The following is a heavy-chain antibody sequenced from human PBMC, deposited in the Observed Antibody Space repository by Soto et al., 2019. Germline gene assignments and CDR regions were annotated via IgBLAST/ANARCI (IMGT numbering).Heavy chain of an antibody. V-gene: IGHV4-61*08. CDR1: GASISSDDYY. CDR3: ARGRYCISTSCYLDY. CDR2: MHYNGYT. J-gene: IGHJ4*02. Sequence: SETLSLTCTVSGASISSDDYYCSWFRQPPGKGLEWIGYMHYNGYTSYNPSLRSRVTISVDRSKNQFSLKLSSVTAADTAVYYCARGRYCISTSCYLDYWGQGTLVTVSS. D-gene: IGHD2-2*01.